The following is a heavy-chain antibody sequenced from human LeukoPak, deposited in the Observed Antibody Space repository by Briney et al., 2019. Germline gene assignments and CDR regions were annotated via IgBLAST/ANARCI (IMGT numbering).Heavy chain of an antibody. J-gene: IGHJ6*03. CDR3: ARDLTVTGPSRYYYYMDV. CDR2: IYYSGST. CDR1: GGSISSYY. Sequence: SETLSLTCTVSGGSISSYYWSWIRQPPGKGLEWIGYIYYSGSTNYKPSLKSRVTISVDTSKNQFSLKLSSVTAADTAVYYCARDLTVTGPSRYYYYMDVWGKGTTVTVSS. V-gene: IGHV4-59*12. D-gene: IGHD4-17*01.